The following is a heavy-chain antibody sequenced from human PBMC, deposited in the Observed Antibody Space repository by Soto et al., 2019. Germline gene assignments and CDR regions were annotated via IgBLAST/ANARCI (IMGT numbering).Heavy chain of an antibody. V-gene: IGHV4-59*01. CDR1: SDSISSYY. Sequence: SATLSLTCTVSSDSISSYYWSWIRQPPGKRLEWIGYISYSGSTDYNPSLKSRVTISGDTPKNQFSLKVGSVTAADTAVYYCARGTSWQLPFDYWGQGTLVTVSS. J-gene: IGHJ4*02. D-gene: IGHD6-13*01. CDR3: ARGTSWQLPFDY. CDR2: ISYSGST.